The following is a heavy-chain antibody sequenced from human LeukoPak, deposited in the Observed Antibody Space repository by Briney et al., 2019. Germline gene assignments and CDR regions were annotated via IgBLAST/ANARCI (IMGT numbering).Heavy chain of an antibody. D-gene: IGHD6-13*01. Sequence: EASVKVSCKASGYTFTSYGISWVRQAPGQGLEWMGWISAYSGGTNYAQKFQGRVTMTKDTSISTAYMELSRLRSDDTAVYYCAGGIAAADYWGQGTLVTVSS. CDR3: AGGIAAADY. J-gene: IGHJ4*02. CDR1: GYTFTSYG. V-gene: IGHV1-18*01. CDR2: ISAYSGGT.